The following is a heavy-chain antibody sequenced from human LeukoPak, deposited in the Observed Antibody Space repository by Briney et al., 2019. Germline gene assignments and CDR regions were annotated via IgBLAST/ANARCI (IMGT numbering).Heavy chain of an antibody. J-gene: IGHJ5*02. V-gene: IGHV1-18*01. Sequence: GASVKVSCKASGGTFTSYGISWVRQAPGQGLEWMGWISAYNGNTNYAQKLQGRVTMTTDTSTSTAYMELRSLRSDDTAVYYCARDIMGCSSTSCYPANNWFDPWGQGTLVTVSS. CDR2: ISAYNGNT. CDR3: ARDIMGCSSTSCYPANNWFDP. D-gene: IGHD2-2*01. CDR1: GGTFTSYG.